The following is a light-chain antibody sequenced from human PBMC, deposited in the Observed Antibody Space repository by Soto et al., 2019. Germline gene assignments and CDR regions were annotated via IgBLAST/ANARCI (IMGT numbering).Light chain of an antibody. J-gene: IGKJ4*01. CDR2: DAS. V-gene: IGKV3-15*01. Sequence: TVMTPPPATLSVSPVERATLSCRASQSISSNLAWFQQKPGQAPRLLIYDASTMATGFPARFSGSGSGTEFTLTISSLQSEDFAVYYCQQYNNWPLTFGGGTKVDIK. CDR3: QQYNNWPLT. CDR1: QSISSN.